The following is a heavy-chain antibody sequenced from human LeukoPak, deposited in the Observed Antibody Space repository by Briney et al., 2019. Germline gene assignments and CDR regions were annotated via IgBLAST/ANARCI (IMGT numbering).Heavy chain of an antibody. CDR2: ISSSSTI. J-gene: IGHJ4*02. V-gene: IGHV3-48*04. D-gene: IGHD6-13*01. Sequence: GGSLRLSCAASGFTFSSYSMNWVRQAPGKGLEWVSYISSSSTIYYADSVKGRFTISRDNAKNSLYLQMNSLRAEDTAVYYCARATIAAALYWGQGTLVTVSS. CDR3: ARATIAAALY. CDR1: GFTFSSYS.